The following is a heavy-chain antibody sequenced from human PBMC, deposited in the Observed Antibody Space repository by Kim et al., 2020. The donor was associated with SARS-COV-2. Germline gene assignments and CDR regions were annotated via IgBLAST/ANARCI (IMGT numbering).Heavy chain of an antibody. CDR1: GFTFSSYD. V-gene: IGHV3-13*01. CDR3: ARAAYSSSSIYGMDV. CDR2: IGTAGDT. Sequence: GGSLRLSCAASGFTFSSYDMHWVRQATGKGLEWVSAIGTAGDTYYPGSVKGRFTISRENAKNSLYLQMNSLRAGDTAVYYCARAAYSSSSIYGMDVWGQGTTVTVSS. D-gene: IGHD6-6*01. J-gene: IGHJ6*02.